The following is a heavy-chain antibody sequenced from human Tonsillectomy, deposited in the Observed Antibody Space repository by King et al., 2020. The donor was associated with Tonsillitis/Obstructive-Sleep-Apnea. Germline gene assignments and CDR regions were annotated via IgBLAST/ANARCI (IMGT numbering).Heavy chain of an antibody. CDR3: AKDRGQGYCSGGSCNADAFDI. Sequence: VQLVESGGVVVQPGGSLRLSCAASGFTFDDYTMHWVRQAPGKGLEWVALISWVGGSKYYADSVKGGFTISRYNSKNSLYLQMNSLRTEDTALYYCAKDRGQGYCSGGSCNADAFDIWGQGTMVTVSS. J-gene: IGHJ3*02. CDR1: GFTFDDYT. D-gene: IGHD2-15*01. CDR2: ISWVGGSK. V-gene: IGHV3-43*01.